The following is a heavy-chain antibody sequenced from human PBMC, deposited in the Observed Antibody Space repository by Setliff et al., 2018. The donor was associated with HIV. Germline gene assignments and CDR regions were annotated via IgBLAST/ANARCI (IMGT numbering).Heavy chain of an antibody. J-gene: IGHJ4*02. Sequence: PSETLSLTCTVSGGSISGGSSGSSNYYWGWIRQPPGKGLEWIASVHNSGNTNYNPSLKSRVTMSGDTSKNQFSLNLTSVTAADTAVYFCARGLGRGSGTYYNPPGYWGPGTLVTVSS. CDR2: VHNSGNT. V-gene: IGHV4-39*02. CDR3: ARGLGRGSGTYYNPPGY. CDR1: GGSSGSSNYY. D-gene: IGHD3-10*01.